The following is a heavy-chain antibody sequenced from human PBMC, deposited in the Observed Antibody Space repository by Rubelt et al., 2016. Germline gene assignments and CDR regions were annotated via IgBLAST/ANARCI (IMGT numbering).Heavy chain of an antibody. Sequence: VESGGGLVQPGRSLRLSCTASGFPFGDYAMSWVRQAPGKGLEWVGFIRSKAYGGTTEYAASVKGRFTISRDDSKSIAYLQMNSLKTEDTAVYYCTREYSGVLRFLENYYYYGMDVWGQGTTVTVSS. CDR2: IRSKAYGGTT. V-gene: IGHV3-49*04. D-gene: IGHD3-3*01. CDR1: GFPFGDYA. J-gene: IGHJ6*02. CDR3: TREYSGVLRFLENYYYYGMDV.